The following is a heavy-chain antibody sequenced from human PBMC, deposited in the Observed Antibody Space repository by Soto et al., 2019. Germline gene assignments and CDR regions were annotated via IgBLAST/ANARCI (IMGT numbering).Heavy chain of an antibody. D-gene: IGHD3-22*01. J-gene: IGHJ4*02. Sequence: GGSLRVSCSASGFTCSNAWMSWVRQAPGKGLEWVGRIKSKTDGGTTDYAAPVKGRFTISRDDSKNTLYLQMNSLKTEDTAVYYCTTSVYYYDSSGYDYWGQGTLVTVSS. CDR1: GFTCSNAW. CDR2: IKSKTDGGTT. V-gene: IGHV3-15*01. CDR3: TTSVYYYDSSGYDY.